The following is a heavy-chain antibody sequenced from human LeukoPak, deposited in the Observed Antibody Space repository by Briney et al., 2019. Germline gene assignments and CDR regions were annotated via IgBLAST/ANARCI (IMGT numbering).Heavy chain of an antibody. Sequence: GGSLRLSCAASGFTFSAAWMNWVRQAPGKGLEWVSAISGNGDNTYYADSVKGRFTISRDNSKNTLYLQMNSLRAEDTALYYCAKGSYYDSSGTYYFDYWGQGTLVTVSS. J-gene: IGHJ4*02. V-gene: IGHV3-23*01. D-gene: IGHD3-22*01. CDR1: GFTFSAAW. CDR2: ISGNGDNT. CDR3: AKGSYYDSSGTYYFDY.